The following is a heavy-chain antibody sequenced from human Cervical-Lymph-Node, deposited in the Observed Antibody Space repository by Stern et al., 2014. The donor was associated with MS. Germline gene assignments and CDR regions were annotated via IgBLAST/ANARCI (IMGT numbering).Heavy chain of an antibody. Sequence: HVQLMQSGAEVKEPGASVKLSCKASGYTFTNYAIHWVRQAPGQRLEWMGRINAGNGDRRYSERFQGRVTITMDTSATAAAMELSSLTSDDTAVYYCARGGHCSSTSCFGRIYFDFWGQGTLVTVSS. CDR2: INAGNGDR. CDR3: ARGGHCSSTSCFGRIYFDF. D-gene: IGHD2-2*01. J-gene: IGHJ4*02. CDR1: GYTFTNYA. V-gene: IGHV1-3*01.